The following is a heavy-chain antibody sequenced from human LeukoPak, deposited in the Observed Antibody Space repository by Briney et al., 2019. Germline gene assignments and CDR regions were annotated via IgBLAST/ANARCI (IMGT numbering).Heavy chain of an antibody. V-gene: IGHV4-34*01. Sequence: SETLSLTCAVYGGSFSGYYWSWIRQPPGKGLEWIGEINHSGSTNYNPPLKSRVTISVDTSKNQFSLKLSSVTAADTAVYYCARRYCSGGSCPPELFDYWGQGTLVTVSS. D-gene: IGHD2-15*01. J-gene: IGHJ4*02. CDR3: ARRYCSGGSCPPELFDY. CDR2: INHSGST. CDR1: GGSFSGYY.